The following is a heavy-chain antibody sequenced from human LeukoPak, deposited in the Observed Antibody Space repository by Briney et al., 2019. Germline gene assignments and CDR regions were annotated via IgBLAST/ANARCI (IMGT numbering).Heavy chain of an antibody. V-gene: IGHV4-39*07. CDR1: GGSISSSSYY. CDR3: ARLTSTWWTFDD. Sequence: SETLSLTCTVSGGSISSSSYYWSWIRQPPGKGLEWIGEINHSGSTNYNPSLKSRVTISVDTSKNQFSLKLSSVTAADTAVYYCARLTSTWWTFDDWGQGTLVTVSS. D-gene: IGHD2-2*01. CDR2: INHSGST. J-gene: IGHJ4*02.